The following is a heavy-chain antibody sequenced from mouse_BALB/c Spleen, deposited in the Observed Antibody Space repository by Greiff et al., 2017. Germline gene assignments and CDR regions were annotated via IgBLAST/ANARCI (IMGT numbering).Heavy chain of an antibody. D-gene: IGHD2-4*01. CDR1: GYTFTSYW. CDR3: AIGCDDYDGAGDY. Sequence: VQLQQPGAELVKPGASVKLSCKASGYTFTSYWMHWVKQRPGQGLEWIGEINPSNGRTNYNEKFKSKATLTVDKSSSTAYMQLSSLTSEDSAVYYCAIGCDDYDGAGDYWGQGTSVTVSS. J-gene: IGHJ4*01. CDR2: INPSNGRT. V-gene: IGHV1S81*02.